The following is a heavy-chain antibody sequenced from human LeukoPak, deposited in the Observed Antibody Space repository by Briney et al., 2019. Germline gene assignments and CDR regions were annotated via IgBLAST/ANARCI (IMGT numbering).Heavy chain of an antibody. V-gene: IGHV3-33*01. CDR3: ARDLGWLQTKGAFDI. J-gene: IGHJ3*02. Sequence: GGPLRLSCAASGFTFSSYGMHWVRQAPGKGLEWVAVIWYDGGNKYYADSVKGRFTISRDNSKNTLYLQMNSLRAEDTAVYYCARDLGWLQTKGAFDIWGQGTMVTVSS. CDR2: IWYDGGNK. CDR1: GFTFSSYG. D-gene: IGHD5-24*01.